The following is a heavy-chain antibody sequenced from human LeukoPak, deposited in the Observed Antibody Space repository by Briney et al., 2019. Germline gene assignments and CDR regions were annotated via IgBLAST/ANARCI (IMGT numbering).Heavy chain of an antibody. CDR1: GFTFSSYA. Sequence: PGGSLRLSRAASGFTFSSYAMSWVRQAPGKGLEWVSAISGSGGSTYYADSVKGRFTISRDNSKNTLYLQMNSLRAEDTAVYYCAKGDRGYSYGHFDYWGQGTLVTVSS. V-gene: IGHV3-23*01. J-gene: IGHJ4*02. D-gene: IGHD5-18*01. CDR2: ISGSGGST. CDR3: AKGDRGYSYGHFDY.